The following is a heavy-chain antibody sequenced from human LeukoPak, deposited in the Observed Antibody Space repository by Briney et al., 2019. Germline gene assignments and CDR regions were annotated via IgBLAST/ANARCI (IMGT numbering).Heavy chain of an antibody. D-gene: IGHD6-19*01. CDR3: ARGLGRRQWLVPNRSVY. Sequence: PSETLSLTCAVYGGSFSGYYWSWIRQPPGKGLEWIGEINHSGGTNYNPSLKSRVTISVDTSKNQFSLKLSSVTAADTAVYYCARGLGRRQWLVPNRSVYWGQGTLVTVSS. CDR2: INHSGGT. J-gene: IGHJ4*02. V-gene: IGHV4-34*01. CDR1: GGSFSGYY.